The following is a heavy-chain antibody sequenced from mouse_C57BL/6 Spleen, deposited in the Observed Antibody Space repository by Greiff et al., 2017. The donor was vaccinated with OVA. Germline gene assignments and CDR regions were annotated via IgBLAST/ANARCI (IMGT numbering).Heavy chain of an antibody. D-gene: IGHD1-1*01. CDR1: GYTFTSYG. CDR3: ARDLITTVVGGDY. CDR2: IYPRSGNT. Sequence: VKLVESGAELARPGASVKLSCKASGYTFTSYGISWVKQRTGQGLEWIGEIYPRSGNTYYNEKFKGKATLTADKSSSTAYMELRSLTSEDSAVYFCARDLITTVVGGDYWGQGTTLTVSS. J-gene: IGHJ2*01. V-gene: IGHV1-81*01.